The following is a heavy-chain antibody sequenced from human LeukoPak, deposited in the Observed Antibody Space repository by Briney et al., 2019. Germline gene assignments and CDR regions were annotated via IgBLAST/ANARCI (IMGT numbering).Heavy chain of an antibody. Sequence: GGSLRPSCEVSGFTFSDYYMSWIRQAPGKGLEWIAYISSGGSAGTTIYYADSVKGRFTISRDNARNSRFLQMNSLRADDTALYYCARDAGSTNSTYDLYPFDYWGQGTLVTASS. CDR3: ARDAGSTNSTYDLYPFDY. D-gene: IGHD4-11*01. CDR1: GFTFSDYY. J-gene: IGHJ4*02. CDR2: ISSGGSAGTTI. V-gene: IGHV3-11*01.